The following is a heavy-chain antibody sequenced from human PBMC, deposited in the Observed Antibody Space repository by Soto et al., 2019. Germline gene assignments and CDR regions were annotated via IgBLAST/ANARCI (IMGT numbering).Heavy chain of an antibody. J-gene: IGHJ3*02. D-gene: IGHD3-10*01. CDR1: GFTVSSNY. CDR2: MYSGGVT. CDR3: ARGGGSGSSRAFDI. V-gene: IGHV3-53*02. Sequence: EVQLVESGGGLIQPGASPRLSCTASGFTVSSNYMSWVRQAPGKGLDWVSVMYSGGVTYYADSVEGRFTISRDNSKNTVYLQMNNLRAEDTAVYYCARGGGSGSSRAFDIWGQGTMVTVSS.